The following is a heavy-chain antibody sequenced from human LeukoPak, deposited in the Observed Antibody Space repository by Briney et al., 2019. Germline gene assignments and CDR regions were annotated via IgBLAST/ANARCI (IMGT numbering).Heavy chain of an antibody. CDR3: VLGPYYYDSSGFDY. CDR1: GFTFSSYG. Sequence: GRSLRLSCAASGFTFSSYGMHWVRQAPGKGLEWVAVISYDGSNKYYVDSVKGRFTISRDNSKNTLYLQMNSLRAEDTAVYYCVLGPYYYDSSGFDYWGQGTLVTVSS. J-gene: IGHJ4*02. D-gene: IGHD3-22*01. CDR2: ISYDGSNK. V-gene: IGHV3-30*03.